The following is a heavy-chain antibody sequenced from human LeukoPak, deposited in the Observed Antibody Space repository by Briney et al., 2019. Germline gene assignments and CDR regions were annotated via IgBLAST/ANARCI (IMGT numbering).Heavy chain of an antibody. CDR1: GFSFSNCG. V-gene: IGHV3-33*01. D-gene: IGHD3-22*01. Sequence: GRSLRLSCAASGFSFSNCGMHWVRQAPGKGLEWVAVIWYDGTSKYYVDSVKGRFTIPRDNSKNTLYLQMNSLRAEDTAAYYCARVLYDSSGGGFDFWGQGTLVTVSS. CDR2: IWYDGTSK. J-gene: IGHJ4*02. CDR3: ARVLYDSSGGGFDF.